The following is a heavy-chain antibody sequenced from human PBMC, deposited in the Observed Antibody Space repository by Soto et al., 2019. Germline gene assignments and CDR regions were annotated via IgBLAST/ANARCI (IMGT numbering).Heavy chain of an antibody. CDR3: TSCRGYCTGLVAFDI. Sequence: GSLRLSCVASGFTFSNGWMNWVRQAPGKGLEWIGRIKSKAYGETTDYVAPVKGRFTISRDDSKDTVHLQMNSLKTEDTAVYYCTSCRGYCTGLVAFDIWGQGTKVTVSS. CDR1: GFTFSNGW. V-gene: IGHV3-15*01. J-gene: IGHJ3*02. CDR2: IKSKAYGETT. D-gene: IGHD2-8*02.